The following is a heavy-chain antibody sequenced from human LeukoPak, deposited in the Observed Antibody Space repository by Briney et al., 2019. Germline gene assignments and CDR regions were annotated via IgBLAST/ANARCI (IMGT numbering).Heavy chain of an antibody. D-gene: IGHD6-19*01. Sequence: GGSLRLSCAAYGFTFTTYSMGWVRQVPGKGLEWFSAISVNADSTYYADSVKGRFTISRDNSKNTLYLQMNSLTAEDTAVYYCAKGSSGGWPYYFDYWGQGTLVTVSS. CDR2: ISVNADST. CDR3: AKGSSGGWPYYFDY. V-gene: IGHV3-23*01. CDR1: GFTFTTYS. J-gene: IGHJ4*02.